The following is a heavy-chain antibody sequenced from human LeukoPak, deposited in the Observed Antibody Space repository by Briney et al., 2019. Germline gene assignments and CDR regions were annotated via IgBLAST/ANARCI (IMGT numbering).Heavy chain of an antibody. Sequence: SETLSLTCTVSGGSISSSSYYWGWIRQPPGKGLEWIGSIYYSGSTYYNPSLKSRVTISVDTSKNQVSLKLSSVTAADTAVYYCASLGGSGSSYWGQGTLVTVSS. J-gene: IGHJ4*02. D-gene: IGHD1-26*01. V-gene: IGHV4-39*01. CDR1: GGSISSSSYY. CDR2: IYYSGST. CDR3: ASLGGSGSSY.